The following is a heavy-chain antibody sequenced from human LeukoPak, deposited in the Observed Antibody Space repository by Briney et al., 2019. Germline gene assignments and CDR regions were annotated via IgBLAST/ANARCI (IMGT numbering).Heavy chain of an antibody. J-gene: IGHJ4*02. CDR3: AKEGGDLAIFGVVYYFDY. CDR1: GFTFSSYG. Sequence: PGGSLRLSCAASGFTFSSYGMYWVRQAPGKGLEWVAVISYDGSNKYYADSVKGRFTISRDNSKNTLYLQMNSLRAEDTAVYYCAKEGGDLAIFGVVYYFDYWGQGTLVTVSS. V-gene: IGHV3-30*18. D-gene: IGHD3-3*01. CDR2: ISYDGSNK.